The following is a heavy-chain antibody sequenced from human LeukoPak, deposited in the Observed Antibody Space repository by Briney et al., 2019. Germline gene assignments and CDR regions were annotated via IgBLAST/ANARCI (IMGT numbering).Heavy chain of an antibody. CDR1: GGSLTSYY. Sequence: PSETLSLTCTVSGGSLTSYYWSWIRQPSGKGLEWIGYIYFSGSTNYNPSLKSRVTISVDTSKNQFSLKLSSVTAADTAVYYCARVASVAAGTRGIGYFQHWGQGTLVTVSS. CDR3: ARVASVAAGTRGIGYFQH. J-gene: IGHJ1*01. V-gene: IGHV4-59*01. D-gene: IGHD6-13*01. CDR2: IYFSGST.